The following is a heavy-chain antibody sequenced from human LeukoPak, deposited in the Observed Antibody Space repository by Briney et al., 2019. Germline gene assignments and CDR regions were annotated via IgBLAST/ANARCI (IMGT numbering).Heavy chain of an antibody. D-gene: IGHD3-10*01. CDR1: GFTFRSYW. J-gene: IGHJ4*02. CDR3: ARGHTRITMVRGVIPYFDY. CDR2: IKQDGSEK. V-gene: IGHV3-7*04. Sequence: GGSLRLSCAASGFTFRSYWMSGVRQAPGKGLEWVANIKQDGSEKYYVDSVKGRFTISRDNAKNSLYLQMNSLRAEDTAVYYCARGHTRITMVRGVIPYFDYWAREPWSPSPQ.